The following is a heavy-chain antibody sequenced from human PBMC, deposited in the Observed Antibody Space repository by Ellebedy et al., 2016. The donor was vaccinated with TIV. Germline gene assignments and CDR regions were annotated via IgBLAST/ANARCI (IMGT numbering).Heavy chain of an antibody. Sequence: GESLKISCAASGFTFSSYWMSWVRQAPGKGLEWVANIKQDGSEKYYVDSVKGRFTISRDNAKNSLYLQMNSLRAEDTAVYYCARVSGVIVDYWGQGTLVTVSS. V-gene: IGHV3-7*01. CDR1: GFTFSSYW. J-gene: IGHJ4*02. CDR3: ARVSGVIVDY. CDR2: IKQDGSEK. D-gene: IGHD3-16*02.